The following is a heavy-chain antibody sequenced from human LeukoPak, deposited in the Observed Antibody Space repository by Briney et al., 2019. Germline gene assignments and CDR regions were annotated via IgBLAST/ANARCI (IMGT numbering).Heavy chain of an antibody. Sequence: SGGSVRLSCAASWFTVSSNYMSSARHPAGRGLEWDSDIYSGGSTYYTDSMKGRFTISRDNSENTLFLQRDSLRAEDTAVYYCAKDHYHGSGSLYPIFEYWGQGTLVAVSS. D-gene: IGHD3-10*01. J-gene: IGHJ4*02. V-gene: IGHV3-53*01. CDR3: AKDHYHGSGSLYPIFEY. CDR2: IYSGGST. CDR1: WFTVSSNY.